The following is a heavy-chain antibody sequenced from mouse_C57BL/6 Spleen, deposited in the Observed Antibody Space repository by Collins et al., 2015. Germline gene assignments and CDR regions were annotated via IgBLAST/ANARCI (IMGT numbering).Heavy chain of an antibody. V-gene: IGHV4-1*01. D-gene: IGHD2-1*01. J-gene: IGHJ3*01. CDR1: GIDFSRYW. CDR3: ARLGNYGWFAF. Sequence: EVKLLQSGGGLVQPGGSLKLSCAASGIDFSRYWMTWVRRAPGKGLEWIGEINPHSSTINYAPSLKDKFIISRDNAKNTLYLQMSKVRSDDTALYYCARLGNYGWFAFWGQGTLVTVSA. CDR2: INPHSSTI.